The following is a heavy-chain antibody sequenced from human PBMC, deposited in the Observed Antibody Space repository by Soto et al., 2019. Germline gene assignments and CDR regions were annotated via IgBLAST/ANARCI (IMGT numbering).Heavy chain of an antibody. CDR1: GFTFSSYA. V-gene: IGHV3-23*01. Sequence: GGSLRLSCAASGFTFSSYAMSWVRQAPGKGLEWVSGISGSGGSTDYADSVKGRFTISRDNSKNTLYLQMNSLRAEDTAVYDCAKGSVYGLIGNWFDPWGQGTLVTVSS. CDR2: ISGSGGST. D-gene: IGHD3-10*01. J-gene: IGHJ5*02. CDR3: AKGSVYGLIGNWFDP.